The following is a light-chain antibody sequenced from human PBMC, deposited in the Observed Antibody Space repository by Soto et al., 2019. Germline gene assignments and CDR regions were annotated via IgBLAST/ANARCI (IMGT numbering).Light chain of an antibody. V-gene: IGKV1-8*01. CDR3: LQHNSYWT. CDR2: AAS. CDR1: QGISSY. J-gene: IGKJ1*01. Sequence: AIRMTQSPSSLSASTGDRVTITCRASQGISSYLAWYQQKPGKAPKLLIYAASTLQSGVPSRFSGSGSGTDFTLTISCLQSEDFATYYCLQHNSYWTFGQGTKVDIK.